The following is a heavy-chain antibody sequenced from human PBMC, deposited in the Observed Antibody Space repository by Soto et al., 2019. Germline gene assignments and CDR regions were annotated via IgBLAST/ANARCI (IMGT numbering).Heavy chain of an antibody. Sequence: SETLSLTCAVSGYSISSGYYWGWIRQPPGKGLEWIGSIYHSGSTYYNPSLKSRVTISVDTSKNQFSLKLSSVTAADTAVYYCARDRPPYYYGSGSGMDVWGQGTTVTVS. CDR2: IYHSGST. CDR1: GYSISSGYY. J-gene: IGHJ6*02. CDR3: ARDRPPYYYGSGSGMDV. V-gene: IGHV4-38-2*02. D-gene: IGHD3-10*01.